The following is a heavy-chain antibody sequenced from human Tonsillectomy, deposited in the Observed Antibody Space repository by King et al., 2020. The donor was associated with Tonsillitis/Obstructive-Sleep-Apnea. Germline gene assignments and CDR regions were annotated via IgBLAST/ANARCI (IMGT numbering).Heavy chain of an antibody. Sequence: VQLVESGGGLVQPGGSLRLSCTASGFIFSNSWMSWVRQAPGMGLEWVAEIKRDGSEKYYVDSAKGRFTISRDNAKKSVFLQMNSLRAEDTAVYYCARDPSFGSLDYWGQGILVTVSS. D-gene: IGHD3-3*01. J-gene: IGHJ4*02. V-gene: IGHV3-7*03. CDR3: ARDPSFGSLDY. CDR1: GFIFSNSW. CDR2: IKRDGSEK.